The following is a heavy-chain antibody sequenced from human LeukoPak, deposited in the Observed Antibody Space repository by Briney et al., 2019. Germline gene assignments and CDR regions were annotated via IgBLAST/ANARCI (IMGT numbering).Heavy chain of an antibody. J-gene: IGHJ4*02. Sequence: PSQTLSLTCTVSGGSITSGDYYWSWFRQPPGKGLEWIGYIYYSGSTYFNPSLKTRLTISVDTSKNQFSLKLSSVTAADTGVYYCARTGMTHFYYFDYWGQGTLVTVSS. V-gene: IGHV4-30-4*01. CDR1: GGSITSGDYY. CDR3: ARTGMTHFYYFDY. CDR2: IYYSGST.